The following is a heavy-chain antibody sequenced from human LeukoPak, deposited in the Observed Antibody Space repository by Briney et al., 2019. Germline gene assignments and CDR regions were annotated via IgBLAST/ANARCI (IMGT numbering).Heavy chain of an antibody. D-gene: IGHD3-3*01. J-gene: IGHJ4*02. CDR1: GFTHSSSW. CDR2: IKQDGSEK. CDR3: ARVRFLDY. Sequence: GGSLRLSCAATGFTHSSSWRSEVRQAPGKGLEWVANIKQDGSEKYYVDSVKGRFTISRDNAKNSLYLQVNSLRAEDTAVYYCARVRFLDYWGQGTLVTVSS. V-gene: IGHV3-7*01.